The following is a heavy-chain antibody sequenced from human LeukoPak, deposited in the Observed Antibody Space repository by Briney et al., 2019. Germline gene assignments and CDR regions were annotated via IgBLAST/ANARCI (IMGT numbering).Heavy chain of an antibody. CDR1: GFTFSSHG. V-gene: IGHV3-7*01. CDR3: ARDGYNYASDS. CDR2: VNQDGSQK. J-gene: IGHJ5*01. D-gene: IGHD5-18*01. Sequence: GGSLRLSCAASGFTFSSHGMHWVRQAPGKGLEWVGNVNQDGSQKYYVDSVKGRFAISRDNAKNSLYLQMNSLRGEDTAMYYCARDGYNYASDSWGQGTLVTVSS.